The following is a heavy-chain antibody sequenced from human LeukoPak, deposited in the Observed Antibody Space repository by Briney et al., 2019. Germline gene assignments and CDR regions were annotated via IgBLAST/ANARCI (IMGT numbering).Heavy chain of an antibody. CDR2: IWYDGSNK. V-gene: IGHV3-33*08. CDR3: AREELRDYGDTYGMDV. D-gene: IGHD4-17*01. J-gene: IGHJ6*02. CDR1: GFTFSSCA. Sequence: GGSLRLSCAASGFTFSSCAMSWVRQAPGKGLEWVAVIWYDGSNKYYADSVKGRFTISRDNSKNTLYLQMNSLRAEDTAVYYCAREELRDYGDTYGMDVWGQGTTVTVSS.